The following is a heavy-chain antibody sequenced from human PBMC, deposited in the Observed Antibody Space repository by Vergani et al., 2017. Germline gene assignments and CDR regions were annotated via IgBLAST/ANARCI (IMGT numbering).Heavy chain of an antibody. CDR3: ARGNYYGSGTYVDP. V-gene: IGHV3-21*01. Sequence: EVQLVESGGGLVKPGGSLRLSCAASGFTFSSYSMNWVRQAPGKGLEWVSSISSSSSYIYYADSVKGRVTISRDTSKNTLHLQINNLRVEGTAVYYCARGNYYGSGTYVDPWGEGTLVTVCS. D-gene: IGHD3-10*01. J-gene: IGHJ5*02. CDR2: ISSSSSYI. CDR1: GFTFSSYS.